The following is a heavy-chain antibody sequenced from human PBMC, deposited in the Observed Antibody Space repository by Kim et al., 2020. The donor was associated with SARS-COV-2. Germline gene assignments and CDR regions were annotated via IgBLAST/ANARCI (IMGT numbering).Heavy chain of an antibody. CDR2: ITPTSSFK. J-gene: IGHJ5*02. CDR3: ARGALFLTGYYDL. V-gene: IGHV3-21*01. CDR1: GFSFSNYS. D-gene: IGHD3-9*01. Sequence: GGSLRLSCEASGFSFSNYSLVWVRQAPGRGLEKVSSITPTSSFKNYVGSVAGRFAISRDNAKNSLFLQMNSLRVEDTAVYFCARGALFLTGYYDLWGPG.